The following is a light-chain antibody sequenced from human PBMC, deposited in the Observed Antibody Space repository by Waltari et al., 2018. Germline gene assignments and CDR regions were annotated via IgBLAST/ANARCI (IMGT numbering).Light chain of an antibody. J-gene: IGKJ1*01. CDR2: DES. CDR1: QSISSH. Sequence: EILMTQSPATLSLSPGERATLSCRASQSISSHLAWYQQKPGQPPRLLIYDESKRATGIPARFSCSGSGTDFTLTISSLEPEDFAVYYCQQRSNLWTFGQGTKVEIK. V-gene: IGKV3-11*01. CDR3: QQRSNLWT.